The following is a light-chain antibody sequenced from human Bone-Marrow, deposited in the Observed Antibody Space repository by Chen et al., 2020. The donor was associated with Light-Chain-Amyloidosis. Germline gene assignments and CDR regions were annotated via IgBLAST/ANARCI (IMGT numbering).Light chain of an antibody. CDR1: SGSIATNY. Sequence: NFMLTQPHSVSECPGKTVIISCTSSSGSIATNYVQWYQQRPGSSPTTVIYEDDQRPSGVPDRFSGSIDRSSNSASLTISGLKTEDEADYYCQSYQGSSQGVFGGGTKLTVL. CDR2: EDD. J-gene: IGLJ3*02. V-gene: IGLV6-57*01. CDR3: QSYQGSSQGV.